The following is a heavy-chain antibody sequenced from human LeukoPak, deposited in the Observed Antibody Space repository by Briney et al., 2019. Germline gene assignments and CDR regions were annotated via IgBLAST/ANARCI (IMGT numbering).Heavy chain of an antibody. V-gene: IGHV4-4*07. CDR3: ASGSDSIGYSGGGILDY. Sequence: PSETLSLTCTVYGGSLITYYWNWIRQPAGKGLEWIGRVYTNGGTNYNPSLKSRLTVSVDTSKNQFSLSLSSVTAADTAVYYCASGSDSIGYSGGGILDYWGQGILVTVSS. D-gene: IGHD6-19*01. CDR1: GGSLITYY. CDR2: VYTNGGT. J-gene: IGHJ4*02.